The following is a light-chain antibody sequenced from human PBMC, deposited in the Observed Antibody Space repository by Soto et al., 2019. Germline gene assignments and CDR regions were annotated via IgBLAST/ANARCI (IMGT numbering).Light chain of an antibody. CDR3: QQYNNYPWT. CDR1: QSIGGF. Sequence: DIQMTQSPSSLSVSVGDRVTITCRASQSIGGFLNWYQQKLGKAPKLLIYAASSLQSGVPSRFSGSGSGTDFTLTISSLQPDDFATYYCQQYNNYPWTFGQGTKV. J-gene: IGKJ1*01. CDR2: AAS. V-gene: IGKV1-39*01.